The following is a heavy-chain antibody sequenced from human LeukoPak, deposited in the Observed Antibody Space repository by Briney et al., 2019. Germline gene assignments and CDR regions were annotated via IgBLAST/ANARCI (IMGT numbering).Heavy chain of an antibody. CDR3: ARDYASNALDI. CDR1: GFTFRNYW. Sequence: PGGSLRLSCAASGFTFRNYWMHWVRQAPGKGLEWVANMNEDGSTKNYVDSMKGRFTISRDNAQNSLFLQINSLRAEDTAVYYCARDYASNALDIWGQGTMVTVSS. CDR2: MNEDGSTK. V-gene: IGHV3-7*01. D-gene: IGHD2-2*01. J-gene: IGHJ3*02.